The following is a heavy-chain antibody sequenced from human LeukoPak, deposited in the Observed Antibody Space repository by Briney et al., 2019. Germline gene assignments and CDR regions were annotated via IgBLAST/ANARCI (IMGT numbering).Heavy chain of an antibody. V-gene: IGHV3-7*01. CDR1: GFTFSSYW. CDR2: IKQDGSEK. CDR3: AREKAMVRGHRDYMDV. Sequence: PGGSLRLSCAASGFTFSSYWMSWVRQAPGKGLEWVANIKQDGSEKYYVDSVKGRFTISRDNAKNSLYLQMNSLRAEDTAVYYCAREKAMVRGHRDYMDVWGKGTTVTVSS. J-gene: IGHJ6*03. D-gene: IGHD3-10*01.